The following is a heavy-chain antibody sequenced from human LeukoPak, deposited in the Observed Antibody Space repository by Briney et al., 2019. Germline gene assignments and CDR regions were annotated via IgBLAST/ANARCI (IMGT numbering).Heavy chain of an antibody. CDR1: GGSISSGGYY. D-gene: IGHD3-10*01. Sequence: SETLSLTCTVSGGSISSGGYYWSWIRQHPGKGLEWIGYIYYSGSTYYNRYVKSRVTISVDTYKNQFSLKLSSVTAADTAVYYCARHGSGSLIAYWGQGTLVTVSS. J-gene: IGHJ4*02. CDR2: IYYSGST. V-gene: IGHV4-31*03. CDR3: ARHGSGSLIAY.